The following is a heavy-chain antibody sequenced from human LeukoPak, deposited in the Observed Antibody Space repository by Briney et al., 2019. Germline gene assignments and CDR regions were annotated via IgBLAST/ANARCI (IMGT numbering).Heavy chain of an antibody. Sequence: SETLSLTCTVSGGSISSGDYYWSWIRQPPGKGLEWIGCIYYSGSTYYNPSLKSRVTISVDTSKNQFSLKLSSVTAADTAVYYCARAATYYDSSGYFPFDYWGQGTLVTVSS. J-gene: IGHJ4*02. V-gene: IGHV4-30-4*01. D-gene: IGHD3-22*01. CDR3: ARAATYYDSSGYFPFDY. CDR1: GGSISSGDYY. CDR2: IYYSGST.